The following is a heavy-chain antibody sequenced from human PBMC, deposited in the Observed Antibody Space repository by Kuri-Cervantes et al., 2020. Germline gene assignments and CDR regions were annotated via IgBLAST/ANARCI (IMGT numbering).Heavy chain of an antibody. J-gene: IGHJ4*02. CDR3: ARGKRYNWNYGGNFDY. Sequence: ESLKISCTVSGGSISSYYWSWIRQPPGKGLEWIGYIYYSGSTNYNPSLKSRVTISVDTSKNQFSLKLSSVTAADTAVYYCARGKRYNWNYGGNFDYWGQGTLVTVSS. V-gene: IGHV4-59*01. D-gene: IGHD1-7*01. CDR1: GGSISSYY. CDR2: IYYSGST.